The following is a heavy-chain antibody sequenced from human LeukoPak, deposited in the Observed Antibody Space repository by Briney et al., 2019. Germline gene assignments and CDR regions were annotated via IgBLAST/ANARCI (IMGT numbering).Heavy chain of an antibody. CDR2: FDPEDGET. J-gene: IGHJ5*02. Sequence: ASVKVSCTVSGYTLTELSMHWVRQAPGKGLEWMGGFDPEDGETIYAQKFQGRVTMTEDTSTDTAYMELSSLRSEDTAVYYCATFRSVQRVVRANWFDPWGQGTLVTVSS. V-gene: IGHV1-24*01. D-gene: IGHD4-23*01. CDR1: GYTLTELS. CDR3: ATFRSVQRVVRANWFDP.